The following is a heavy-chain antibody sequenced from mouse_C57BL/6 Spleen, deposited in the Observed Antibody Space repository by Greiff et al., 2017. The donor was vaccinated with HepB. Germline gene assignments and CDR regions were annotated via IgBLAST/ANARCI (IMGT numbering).Heavy chain of an antibody. CDR2: IDPENGDT. D-gene: IGHD2-1*01. CDR1: GFNINDDY. CDR3: TTYYGFAY. Sequence: EVQLVESGAELVRPGASVKLSCTASGFNINDDYMHWVKQRPEQGLEWIGWIDPENGDTEYASKFQGKATITADTSSNPAYLQLSSLTSEDTAVYYCTTYYGFAYWGQGTLVTVSA. J-gene: IGHJ3*01. V-gene: IGHV14-4*01.